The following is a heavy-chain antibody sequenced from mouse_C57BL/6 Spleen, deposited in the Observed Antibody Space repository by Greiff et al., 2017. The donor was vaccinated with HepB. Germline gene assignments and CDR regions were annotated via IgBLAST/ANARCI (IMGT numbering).Heavy chain of an antibody. V-gene: IGHV1-50*01. CDR1: GYTFTSYW. J-gene: IGHJ4*01. Sequence: QVQLQQPGAELVKPGASVKLSCKASGYTFTSYWMQWVKQRPGQGLEWIGEIDPSDSYTNYNQKFKGKPTLTVDTSSSTAYMQLSSLTSEDSAVYYCAKAGTSGYYAMDYWGQGTSVTVSS. CDR3: AKAGTSGYYAMDY. CDR2: IDPSDSYT. D-gene: IGHD4-1*01.